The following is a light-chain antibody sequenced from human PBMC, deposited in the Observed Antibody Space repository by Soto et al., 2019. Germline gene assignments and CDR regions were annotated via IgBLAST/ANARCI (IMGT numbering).Light chain of an antibody. CDR2: GAS. V-gene: IGKV3-20*01. CDR1: QSVSSSY. CDR3: QQYNNWPPGRA. J-gene: IGKJ4*01. Sequence: EIVLTQSPGTLSLSPGERATLSCRASQSVSSSYLAWYQQKPGQAPRLLVYGASSRATGIPDRFSGSGSGTDFTLTISRLEPEDFAVYYCQQYNNWPPGRAFGGGTKVEIK.